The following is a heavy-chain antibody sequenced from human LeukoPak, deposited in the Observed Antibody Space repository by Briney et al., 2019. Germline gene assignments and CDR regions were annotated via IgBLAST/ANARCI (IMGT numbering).Heavy chain of an antibody. Sequence: SETLSLTCTVSSGSIRSYCSWIRQPPGKGLEWIGSIYYSGSTNYNPSLKSRVTISVDTSRNQFSLKLNSVTAADTAVYYCARDQKAGTYYYGSGSHGMDVWGQGTTVTVSS. CDR1: SGSIRSY. V-gene: IGHV4-59*01. CDR3: ARDQKAGTYYYGSGSHGMDV. J-gene: IGHJ6*02. D-gene: IGHD3-10*01. CDR2: IYYSGST.